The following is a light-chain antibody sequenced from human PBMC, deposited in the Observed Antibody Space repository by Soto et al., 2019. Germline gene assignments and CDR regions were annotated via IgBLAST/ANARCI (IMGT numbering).Light chain of an antibody. CDR2: AAS. CDR1: QSISSY. J-gene: IGKJ5*01. Sequence: DIQMSQSPSSLSASVGDRLTIDCRASQSISSYLNWYQQKPGKAPKLLIYAASSLQSGVPSRFSGSGSGTDFTLTISSLQPEDFATYYCQQSYSTPITFGQGTRLEIK. CDR3: QQSYSTPIT. V-gene: IGKV1-39*01.